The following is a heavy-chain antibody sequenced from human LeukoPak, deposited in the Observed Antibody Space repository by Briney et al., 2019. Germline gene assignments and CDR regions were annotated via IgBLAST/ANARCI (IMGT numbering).Heavy chain of an antibody. CDR1: GYTFTSYG. D-gene: IGHD2-2*02. J-gene: IGHJ6*02. Sequence: ASVTVSCKASGYTFTSYGISWVRQAPGQGLEWMGWISAYNGNTNYAQKLQGRVTMTTDTSTSTAYMELRSLRSDDTAVYYCANGYCSSTSCHTNYYYYYGMDVWGQGTTVTVSS. V-gene: IGHV1-18*01. CDR3: ANGYCSSTSCHTNYYYYYGMDV. CDR2: ISAYNGNT.